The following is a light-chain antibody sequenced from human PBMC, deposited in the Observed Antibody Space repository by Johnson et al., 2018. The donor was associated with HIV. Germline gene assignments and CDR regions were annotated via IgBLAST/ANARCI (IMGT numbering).Light chain of an antibody. CDR3: GTWDGSRSAGAV. J-gene: IGLJ1*01. CDR1: SSNIGNNY. Sequence: QSVLTQPPSVSAAPGQKVTISCSGSSSNIGNNYVSWYQQLPGTAPKLLIYENNKRPSGIPDRFSGSKSGTSATLGITGLQTGDEADYYCGTWDGSRSAGAVFGTGTKVTVL. CDR2: ENN. V-gene: IGLV1-51*02.